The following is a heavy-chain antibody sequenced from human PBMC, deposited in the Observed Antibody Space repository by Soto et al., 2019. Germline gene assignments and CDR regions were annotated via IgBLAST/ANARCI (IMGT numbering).Heavy chain of an antibody. CDR2: IFHIFGTA. CDR1: GGTFSSYA. D-gene: IGHD7-27*01. Sequence: QVQLVQSGAEVKKPGSSVKVSCKASGGTFSSYAISWVRQAPGQGLEWMGGIFHIFGTANYAQKFQGRVTISAEEHTSTAYMELSSLRSEDTAVYYCATLTGVYVGFDYWGQGTLVTVSS. J-gene: IGHJ4*02. CDR3: ATLTGVYVGFDY. V-gene: IGHV1-69*12.